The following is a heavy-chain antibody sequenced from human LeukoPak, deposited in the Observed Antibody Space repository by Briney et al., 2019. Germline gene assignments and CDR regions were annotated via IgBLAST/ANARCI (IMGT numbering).Heavy chain of an antibody. D-gene: IGHD6-19*01. CDR1: GFILRDFS. V-gene: IGHV3-7*01. CDR3: ARDPGRSGWDY. J-gene: IGHJ4*02. CDR2: MNEYGSEI. Sequence: GGSLRLSCSVSGFILRDFSMSWVRQAPGKGLEWVAKMNEYGSEIFYVDSVKGRFTISRDNAKDSLFLQMNSLRAEDTAVYYCARDPGRSGWDYWGQGALVTVSS.